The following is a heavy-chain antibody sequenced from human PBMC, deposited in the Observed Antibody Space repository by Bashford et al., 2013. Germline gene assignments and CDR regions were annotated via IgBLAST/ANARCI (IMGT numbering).Heavy chain of an antibody. CDR3: ARDPRGVVVPAAMSGVWFDP. CDR2: INPNSGGT. V-gene: IGHV1-2*02. D-gene: IGHD2-2*01. Sequence: VASVKVSCKASGYTFTGYYMHWVRQAPGQGLEWMGWINPNSGGTNYAQKFQGRVTMTRDTSISTAYMELSRLRSDDTAVYYCARDPRGVVVPAAMSGVWFDPWGQGTLVTVSS. J-gene: IGHJ5*02. CDR1: GYTFTGYY.